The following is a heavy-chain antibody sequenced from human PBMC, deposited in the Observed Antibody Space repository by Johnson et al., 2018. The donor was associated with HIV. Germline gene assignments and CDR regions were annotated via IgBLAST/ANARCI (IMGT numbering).Heavy chain of an antibody. Sequence: VQLVESGGGVVQPGGSLRLSCAASGFTFSSYWMSWVRQAPGKGLEWVANIKQDGSEKYYVDSVKGRFTISRDNAKKSLYLQMNSLRAEDTAVSYCARDVGNYWPDAFDIWGQGTMVTVSS. CDR1: GFTFSSYW. D-gene: IGHD3-22*01. CDR3: ARDVGNYWPDAFDI. J-gene: IGHJ3*02. V-gene: IGHV3-7*01. CDR2: IKQDGSEK.